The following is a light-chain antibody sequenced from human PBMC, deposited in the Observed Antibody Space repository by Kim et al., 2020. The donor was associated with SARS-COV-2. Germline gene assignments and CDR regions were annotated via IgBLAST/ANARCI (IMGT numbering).Light chain of an antibody. J-gene: IGKJ1*01. Sequence: SPGERAALSCRASQSVSSNSAWYQQKPGQAPRLLIYGASTRATGIPARFSGSGSGTEFTLTISSLQSEDFAVYYCQQYNNWPPWTFGQGTKVEIK. CDR1: QSVSSN. CDR2: GAS. V-gene: IGKV3-15*01. CDR3: QQYNNWPPWT.